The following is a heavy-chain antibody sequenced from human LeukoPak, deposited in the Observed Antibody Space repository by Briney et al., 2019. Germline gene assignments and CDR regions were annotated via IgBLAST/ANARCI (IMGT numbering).Heavy chain of an antibody. V-gene: IGHV4-38-2*01. CDR1: GYSISSGYY. Sequence: SETLSLTCGVSGYSISSGYYWGWIRQSPGKGPEWIGSIFHSGKTYYNLSLQSRVTISVDTSTNQFSLKLSSVTAADTAVYYCARGDIPDFWGQGTLVTVSS. CDR2: IFHSGKT. D-gene: IGHD2-21*01. J-gene: IGHJ4*02. CDR3: ARGDIPDF.